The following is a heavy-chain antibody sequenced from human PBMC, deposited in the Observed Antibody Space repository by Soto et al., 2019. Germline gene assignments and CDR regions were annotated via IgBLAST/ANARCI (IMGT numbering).Heavy chain of an antibody. CDR2: IYYTGST. CDR3: ARASGCSGGSCAFDP. J-gene: IGHJ5*02. D-gene: IGHD2-15*01. V-gene: IGHV4-59*01. Sequence: SETLSLTCTVSGGSISSYYWSWIRQPPGKGLGWIGYIYYTGSTNYNPSLKSRVTISVDTSKNQFSLKLSSVTAADTAVYYCARASGCSGGSCAFDPWGQGTLVTVSS. CDR1: GGSISSYY.